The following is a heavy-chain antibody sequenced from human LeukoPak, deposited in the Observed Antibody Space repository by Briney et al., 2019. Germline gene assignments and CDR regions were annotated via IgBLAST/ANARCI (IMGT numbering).Heavy chain of an antibody. V-gene: IGHV4-38-2*02. CDR2: IYHSGST. Sequence: KPSETLSLTCSVSGYSISSGYYWGWIRQPPGKGPEWIGSIYHSGSTYYNPSLKSRVTISVDTSKNQFSLKLNSVTAADTAVYYCARAMRMTTVTTNYYYGMDVWGQGTTVTVSS. J-gene: IGHJ6*02. CDR1: GYSISSGYY. D-gene: IGHD4-17*01. CDR3: ARAMRMTTVTTNYYYGMDV.